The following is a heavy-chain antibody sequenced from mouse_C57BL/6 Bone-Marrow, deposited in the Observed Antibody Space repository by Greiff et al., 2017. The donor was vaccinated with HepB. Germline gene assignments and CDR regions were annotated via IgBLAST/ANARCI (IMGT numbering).Heavy chain of an antibody. CDR1: GYTFTDYY. V-gene: IGHV1-76*01. CDR3: AREGDGSPFAY. J-gene: IGHJ3*01. D-gene: IGHD2-3*01. Sequence: QVQLQQSGAELVRPGASVKLSCKASGYTFTDYYINWVKQRPGQGLEWIARIYPGSGNTYYNEKFKGKATLTAEKSSSTAYMQLSSLTSEDSAVYFCAREGDGSPFAYWGQGTLVTVSA. CDR2: IYPGSGNT.